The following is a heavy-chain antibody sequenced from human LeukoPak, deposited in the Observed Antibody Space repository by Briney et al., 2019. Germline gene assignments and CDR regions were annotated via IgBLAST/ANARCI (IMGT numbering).Heavy chain of an antibody. D-gene: IGHD3-10*01. CDR1: GGSISSYY. CDR3: ARGDPVPYYYGSGSYYIGWFDP. V-gene: IGHV4-59*01. CDR2: IYYSGST. J-gene: IGHJ5*02. Sequence: SETLSLTCTVSGGSISSYYWSWIRQPPGKGLEWIGYIYYSGSTNYNPSLKSRVTISVDTSKNQFSLKLSSVTAADTAVYYCARGDPVPYYYGSGSYYIGWFDPWGQGTLVTVSS.